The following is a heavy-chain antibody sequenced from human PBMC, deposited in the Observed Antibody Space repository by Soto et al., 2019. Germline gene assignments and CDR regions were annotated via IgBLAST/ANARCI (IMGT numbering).Heavy chain of an antibody. D-gene: IGHD5-18*01. CDR1: GGSFSGYY. CDR2: INHSGST. CDR3: ASVFHTAMVTWHNWFDP. J-gene: IGHJ5*02. Sequence: SETLSLTCAVYGGSFSGYYWSWIRQPPGKGLEWIGEINHSGSTNYNPSLKSRVTISVDTSKNQFSLKLSSVTAADTAVYYCASVFHTAMVTWHNWFDPWGQGTLVTVSS. V-gene: IGHV4-34*01.